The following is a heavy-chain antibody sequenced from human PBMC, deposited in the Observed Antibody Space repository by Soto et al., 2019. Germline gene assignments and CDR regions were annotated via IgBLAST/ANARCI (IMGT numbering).Heavy chain of an antibody. Sequence: SLKVYCNAAGYAFSSYYMNWLRLAPGQGLEWLGIINPSGGYTTYAQRFLGRFTISRDNAKNSLSLQMNSLRVEDTAMYYCGRSNSGWSRFDYWGQGILVTVSS. V-gene: IGHV1-46*01. D-gene: IGHD6-19*01. CDR2: INPSGGYT. CDR1: GYAFSSYY. J-gene: IGHJ4*02. CDR3: GRSNSGWSRFDY.